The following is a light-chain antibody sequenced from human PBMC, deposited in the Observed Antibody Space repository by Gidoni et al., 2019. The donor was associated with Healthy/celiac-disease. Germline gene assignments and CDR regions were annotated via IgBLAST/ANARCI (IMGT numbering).Light chain of an antibody. V-gene: IGKV1-5*03. CDR2: KAS. J-gene: IGKJ1*01. Sequence: DIQLTQSHSTLSASVGDRVPITCRASQSISSWLAWYQQKPGKAPKLLIYKASSLESGVPSRFSGSGSGTEFTLTISSLQPDDFATYYCQQYNSYSWTFGQGTKVEIK. CDR1: QSISSW. CDR3: QQYNSYSWT.